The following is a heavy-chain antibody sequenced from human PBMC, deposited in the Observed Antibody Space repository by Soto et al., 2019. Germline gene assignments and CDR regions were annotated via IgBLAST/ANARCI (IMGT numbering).Heavy chain of an antibody. CDR1: GFTFSSYW. V-gene: IGHV3-7*01. D-gene: IGHD6-19*01. CDR2: IKQDGSEK. J-gene: IGHJ4*02. CDR3: ARDQGGWTISLDY. Sequence: GGSLRLSCAASGFTFSSYWMSWVRQAPGKGLEWVANIKQDGSEKYYVDSVKGRFTISRDNAKNSLYLQMNSLRAEDTAVYYCARDQGGWTISLDYWGQGTLVTVSS.